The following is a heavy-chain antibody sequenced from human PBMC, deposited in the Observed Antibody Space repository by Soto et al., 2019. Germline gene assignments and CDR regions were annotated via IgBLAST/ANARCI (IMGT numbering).Heavy chain of an antibody. Sequence: EVQLLESGGGLVQPGGSLRISCAASGFTVSSYAMSWVRQAPGKGLECLSTISGSGGSAYYADSVKGRFTITRDNSKNTLHMQMNSLRAEDTAVYYCAKASDYDDILTGLHWGQGTLVTVSA. CDR1: GFTVSSYA. D-gene: IGHD3-9*01. J-gene: IGHJ4*02. CDR3: AKASDYDDILTGLH. V-gene: IGHV3-23*01. CDR2: ISGSGGSA.